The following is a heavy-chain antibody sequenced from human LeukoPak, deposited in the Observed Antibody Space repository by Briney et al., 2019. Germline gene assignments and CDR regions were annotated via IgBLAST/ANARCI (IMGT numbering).Heavy chain of an antibody. Sequence: GEPLKISCKGSGYSFTSYWIGWVRQMPGKGLGWMGIIYPGDSDTRYSPSFQGQVTISADKSISTAYLQWSSLKASDTAMYYCARRITIFGVAHAFDIWGQGTMVTVSS. CDR1: GYSFTSYW. CDR3: ARRITIFGVAHAFDI. V-gene: IGHV5-51*01. D-gene: IGHD3-3*01. J-gene: IGHJ3*02. CDR2: IYPGDSDT.